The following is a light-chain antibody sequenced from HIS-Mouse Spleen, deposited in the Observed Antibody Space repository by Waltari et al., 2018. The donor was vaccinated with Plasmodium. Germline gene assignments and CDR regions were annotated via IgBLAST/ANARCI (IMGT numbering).Light chain of an antibody. CDR3: QQYNNWPPYT. CDR1: QSVLYSSNNKNY. V-gene: IGKV4-1*01. J-gene: IGKJ2*01. Sequence: DIVMPASPPSFALSLGGRASINCKSRQSVLYSSNNKNYLAWYQQKPGQPPKLLIYWASTRESGVPDRVSGSGSGTEFTLTISSMQSEDFAVYYCQQYNNWPPYTFGQGTKLEIK. CDR2: WAS.